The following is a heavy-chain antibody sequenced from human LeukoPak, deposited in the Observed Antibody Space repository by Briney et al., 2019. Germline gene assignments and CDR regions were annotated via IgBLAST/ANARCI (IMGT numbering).Heavy chain of an antibody. J-gene: IGHJ4*02. CDR2: INSDGSST. V-gene: IGHV3-74*01. CDR3: AKDYPLGDSSGYYYGPSDY. D-gene: IGHD3-22*01. Sequence: PGGSLRLSCAASGFTFSSYWMHWVRQAPGKGLVWVSRINSDGSSTSYADSVKGRFTISRDNSKNTLYLQMNSLRAEDTAVYYCAKDYPLGDSSGYYYGPSDYWGQGTLVTVSS. CDR1: GFTFSSYW.